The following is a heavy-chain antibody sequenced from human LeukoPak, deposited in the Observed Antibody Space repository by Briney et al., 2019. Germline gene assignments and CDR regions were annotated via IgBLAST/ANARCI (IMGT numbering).Heavy chain of an antibody. CDR1: GGSVSSGSYY. CDR2: IYYSGST. Sequence: SETLSLTCTVSGGSVSSGSYYWSWIRQPPGKGLEWIGYIYYSGSTNYNPSLKSRVTISVDTSKNQFSLKLSSVTAADTAVYYCAREVPYYYDSSGYSYYFDYWGQGTLVTVSS. V-gene: IGHV4-61*01. D-gene: IGHD3-22*01. CDR3: AREVPYYYDSSGYSYYFDY. J-gene: IGHJ4*02.